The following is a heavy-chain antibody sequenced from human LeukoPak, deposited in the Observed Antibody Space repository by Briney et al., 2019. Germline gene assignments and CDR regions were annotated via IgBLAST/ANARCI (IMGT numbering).Heavy chain of an antibody. CDR2: ISGSGDAA. Sequence: GGSLRLSCAASGFTVSNYAMSWVRQAPGKGLEWVSAISGSGDAAFYADSVKGRFTISRDNSNNTLYLQMNSLRAEDTAVYHCAKGGVYYFDCWGQGTLVTVSS. J-gene: IGHJ4*02. CDR3: AKGGVYYFDC. D-gene: IGHD6-13*01. CDR1: GFTVSNYA. V-gene: IGHV3-23*01.